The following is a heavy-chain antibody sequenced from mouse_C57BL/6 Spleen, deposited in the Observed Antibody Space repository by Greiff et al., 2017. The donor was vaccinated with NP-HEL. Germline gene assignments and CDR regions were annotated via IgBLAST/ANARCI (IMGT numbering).Heavy chain of an antibody. CDR2: IDPSDSDT. V-gene: IGHV1-69*01. J-gene: IGHJ4*01. CDR1: GYTFTSYW. Sequence: QVQLQQPGAELVMPGASVKLSCKASGYTFTSYWMHWVKQRPGQGLEWIGEIDPSDSDTNYNQKFKGKSTLTVDKSSSTAYMQLSSLTSEDSAVYYCARTGFYYAMDYWGQGTSVTVSS. CDR3: ARTGFYYAMDY.